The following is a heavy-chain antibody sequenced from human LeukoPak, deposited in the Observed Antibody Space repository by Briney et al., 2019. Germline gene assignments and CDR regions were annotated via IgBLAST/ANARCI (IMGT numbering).Heavy chain of an antibody. J-gene: IGHJ4*02. CDR2: ITASSTAI. CDR1: GFTFNTYT. D-gene: IGHD3-9*01. Sequence: GGSLRLSRAASGFTFNTYTMNWVRQAPGKGLEWVSSITASSTAIYSADSVKGRFTIPRDNAKNFLYLQMNSLRAEDTAVYYCARTYYDILTGYNPYFDYWGQGILVTVSS. CDR3: ARTYYDILTGYNPYFDY. V-gene: IGHV3-21*01.